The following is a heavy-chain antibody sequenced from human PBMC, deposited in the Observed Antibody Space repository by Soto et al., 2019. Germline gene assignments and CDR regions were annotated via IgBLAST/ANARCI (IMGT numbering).Heavy chain of an antibody. CDR3: ARGSEGNAFDI. CDR1: GFTFSSYG. V-gene: IGHV3-33*01. D-gene: IGHD3-10*01. Sequence: GGSLRLSCAASGFTFSSYGMHWVRQAPGKGLEWVALIWYDGSKKYYADSVKGRFTISRDDSKNTLYLQMNSLRAEGTAVYYCARGSEGNAFDIWGQGTMVTVS. CDR2: IWYDGSKK. J-gene: IGHJ3*02.